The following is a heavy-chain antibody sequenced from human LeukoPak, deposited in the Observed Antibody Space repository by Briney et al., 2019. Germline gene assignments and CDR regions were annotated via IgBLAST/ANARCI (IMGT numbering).Heavy chain of an antibody. D-gene: IGHD3-10*01. J-gene: IGHJ4*02. V-gene: IGHV1-8*02. CDR1: GYTFTSYG. CDR3: ARGRVTMVRTFDY. CDR2: MNPNSGNT. Sequence: ASVKVSCKASGYTFTSYGINWVRQATGQGREWMGWMNPNSGNTGYAQKFQGRVTMTRNTSISTAYMELSSLRSEDTAVYYCARGRVTMVRTFDYWGQGTLVTVSS.